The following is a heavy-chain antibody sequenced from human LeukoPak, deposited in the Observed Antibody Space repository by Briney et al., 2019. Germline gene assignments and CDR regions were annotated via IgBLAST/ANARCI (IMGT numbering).Heavy chain of an antibody. CDR2: IYHSGST. CDR3: ASTWTNAFDI. J-gene: IGHJ3*02. CDR1: GYSISSGYY. D-gene: IGHD3/OR15-3a*01. Sequence: SETLSLTCAVSGYSISSGYYWGWIRQPPGKGLEWIGSIYHSGSTYYNPSLKSRVTISVDTSKNQFSLKLSSVTAADTAVYCCASTWTNAFDIWGQGTMVTVSS. V-gene: IGHV4-38-2*01.